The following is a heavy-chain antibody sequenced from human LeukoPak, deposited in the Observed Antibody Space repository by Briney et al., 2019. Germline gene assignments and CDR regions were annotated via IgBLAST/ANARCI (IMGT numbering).Heavy chain of an antibody. CDR2: IYHSGST. Sequence: PSETLSLTCAVSGYSISSGYYWGWIRQPPGKGLEWIGIIYHSGSTYYNPSLKSRVTISVDTSKNQFSLKLSSATAADTAVYYCARPYCSSTSCYTQRDYYFDYWGQGTLVTVSS. J-gene: IGHJ4*02. CDR3: ARPYCSSTSCYTQRDYYFDY. V-gene: IGHV4-38-2*01. CDR1: GYSISSGYY. D-gene: IGHD2-2*02.